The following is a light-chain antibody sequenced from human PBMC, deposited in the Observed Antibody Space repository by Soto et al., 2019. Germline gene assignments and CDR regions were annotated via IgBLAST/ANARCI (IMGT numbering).Light chain of an antibody. V-gene: IGKV4-1*01. CDR1: QSVLYSSTNKNN. Sequence: DIVMTQSPDSLAVSLGERATINCKSSQSVLYSSTNKNNLAWYQQKPGQPPKLLIYWASTRESGVPDRFSGSGSGTDFTLTISSLQAEDVAVYYCQQYYSTPQNTFGQGTKLEIK. J-gene: IGKJ2*01. CDR2: WAS. CDR3: QQYYSTPQNT.